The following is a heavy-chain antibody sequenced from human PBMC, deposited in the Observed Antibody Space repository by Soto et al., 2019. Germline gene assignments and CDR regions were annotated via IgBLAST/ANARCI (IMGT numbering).Heavy chain of an antibody. CDR3: ARSWWTAPGTGDS. V-gene: IGHV3-23*01. CDR2: ISGSGGST. Sequence: EVQLLESGGGLVQPGGSLRLSCAASGFTFSTYAMNWVRQDPGTGLEWVSGISGSGGSTYYADSVKGRFTISRDNSKNTLYLQVNRLRAEDTAVYYCARSWWTAPGTGDSWGQGTLVTVSS. J-gene: IGHJ4*02. CDR1: GFTFSTYA. D-gene: IGHD6-13*01.